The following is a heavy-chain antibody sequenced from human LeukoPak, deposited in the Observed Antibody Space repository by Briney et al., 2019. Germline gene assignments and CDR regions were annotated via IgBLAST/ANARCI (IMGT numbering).Heavy chain of an antibody. Sequence: PGGSLRLSCAASGFTLSSYAMSWVRQAPGKGLEWVSAISDTGNTYHADSVKGRFTISRDSSKNTLFLQMNRLRPEDAAVYYCAKDLLTVAEFDYWGQGTLVTVSS. V-gene: IGHV3-23*01. CDR3: AKDLLTVAEFDY. CDR1: GFTLSSYA. J-gene: IGHJ4*02. CDR2: ISDTGNT. D-gene: IGHD6-19*01.